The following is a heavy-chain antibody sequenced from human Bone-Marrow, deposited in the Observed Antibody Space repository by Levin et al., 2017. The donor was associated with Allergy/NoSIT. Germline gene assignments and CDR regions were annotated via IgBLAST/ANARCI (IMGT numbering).Heavy chain of an antibody. J-gene: IGHJ4*02. CDR1: GGSISSYY. CDR2: IYYSGST. Sequence: PSETLSLTCTVSGGSISSYYWSWIRQPPGKGLEWIGYIYYSGSTNYNPSLKSRVTISVDTSKNQFSLKLSSVTAADTAVYYCARLLRSNFDYWGQGTLVTVSS. CDR3: ARLLRSNFDY. V-gene: IGHV4-59*01. D-gene: IGHD2-21*01.